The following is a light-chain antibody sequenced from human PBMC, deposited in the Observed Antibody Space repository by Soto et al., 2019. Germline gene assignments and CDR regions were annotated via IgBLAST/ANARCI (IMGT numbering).Light chain of an antibody. Sequence: DIQMTHSPSTLSASVGDRVAITGRASQSISSWLAWYQQKPGKAPKLLIYDASSLESGVPSRFSGSGSGTEFTLTISSLQPDDFATYYCQQYHIYSGTFGQGTKVDIK. CDR1: QSISSW. J-gene: IGKJ1*01. CDR3: QQYHIYSGT. V-gene: IGKV1-5*01. CDR2: DAS.